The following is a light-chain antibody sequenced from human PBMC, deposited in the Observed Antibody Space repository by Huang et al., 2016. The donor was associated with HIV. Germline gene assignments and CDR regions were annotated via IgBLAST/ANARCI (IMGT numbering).Light chain of an antibody. J-gene: IGKJ4*01. CDR2: GAS. V-gene: IGKV3-20*01. CDR3: QQYNSSPLT. CDR1: PSVSSLY. Sequence: IVSTQSPGPLSLSPGERATLSGRASPSVSSLYLAWLQQRPGQAPRLLIFGASSRATWIPDRFSGSGSGTDFTLTISRLEPEGCAVYYCQQYNSSPLTFGGGTKVEIK.